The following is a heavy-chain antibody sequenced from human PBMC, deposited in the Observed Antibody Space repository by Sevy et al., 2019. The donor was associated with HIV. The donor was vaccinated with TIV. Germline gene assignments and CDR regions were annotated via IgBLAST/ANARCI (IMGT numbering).Heavy chain of an antibody. CDR1: GFTVSRNY. CDR3: AGWSSAWTLFDY. J-gene: IGHJ4*02. D-gene: IGHD6-19*01. Sequence: GGSLRLSCAASGFTVSRNYMSWVRQAPGKGLEWVSVIYSDGKTFYADSVQDRFTISRDNSKNTLYLQMNSLRAEETAVYYCAGWSSAWTLFDYWGQRTLVTVSS. V-gene: IGHV3-66*01. CDR2: IYSDGKT.